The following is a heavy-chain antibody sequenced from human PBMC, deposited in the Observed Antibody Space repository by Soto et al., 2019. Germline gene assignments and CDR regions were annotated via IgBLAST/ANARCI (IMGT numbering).Heavy chain of an antibody. CDR2: IYYSGST. CDR3: ARRSTVVTNDYYYYGMDV. D-gene: IGHD2-21*02. Sequence: SETLSLTCTVSGGSISSGGYYWSWIRPHPGKGLEWIGYIYYSGSTYYNPSLKSRVTISVDTSKNQFSLKLSSVTAADTAVYYCARRSTVVTNDYYYYGMDVWGQGTTVTVSS. V-gene: IGHV4-31*03. J-gene: IGHJ6*02. CDR1: GGSISSGGYY.